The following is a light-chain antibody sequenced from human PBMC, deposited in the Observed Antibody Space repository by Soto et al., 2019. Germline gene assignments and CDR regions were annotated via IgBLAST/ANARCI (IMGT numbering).Light chain of an antibody. CDR3: ATWDDSLDAWV. V-gene: IGLV1-36*01. Sequence: QSVLTQPPSVSEAPRQRVTISCSGSSSNIGKNAVNWYQQFPGTAPKLLIYHDDLLPSGVSDRFSGSKSGTSASLAISGLQSEDEADYYCATWDDSLDAWVFGGGTKLTVL. CDR1: SSNIGKNA. CDR2: HDD. J-gene: IGLJ3*02.